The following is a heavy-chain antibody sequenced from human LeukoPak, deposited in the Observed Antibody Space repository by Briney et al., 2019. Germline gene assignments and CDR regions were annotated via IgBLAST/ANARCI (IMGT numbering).Heavy chain of an antibody. J-gene: IGHJ4*02. V-gene: IGHV3-33*01. CDR1: GFTFSNYG. Sequence: GGSLRLSCAASGFTFSNYGMHWVRQAPGKGLEWVALIWYDGTNKYYTDSVRGRFTISRENTQNTLYLQMNSLRVEDTALYYCAIEGPRGNSQFDYWGQGTLVTVSS. CDR3: AIEGPRGNSQFDY. CDR2: IWYDGTNK. D-gene: IGHD2/OR15-2a*01.